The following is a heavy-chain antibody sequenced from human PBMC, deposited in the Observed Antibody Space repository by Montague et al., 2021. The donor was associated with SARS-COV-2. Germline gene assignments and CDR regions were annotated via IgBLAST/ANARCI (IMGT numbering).Heavy chain of an antibody. CDR2: IDASGTT. CDR1: GGSIRSDGFY. Sequence: SQSLSLTYTVSGGSIRSDGFYWNWIRQPAGKGLEWIGRIDASGTTNYKPSLKSRAIISLDRSKNQFSLKLSSVIAADTAVYYCARSAFRYFDRPGMDVWGQGTTVTVSS. D-gene: IGHD3-9*01. J-gene: IGHJ6*02. V-gene: IGHV4-61*02. CDR3: ARSAFRYFDRPGMDV.